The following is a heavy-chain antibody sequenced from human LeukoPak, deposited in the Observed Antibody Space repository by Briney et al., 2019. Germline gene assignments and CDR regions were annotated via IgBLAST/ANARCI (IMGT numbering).Heavy chain of an antibody. J-gene: IGHJ6*03. Sequence: GGSLRLSCAASGFTFSSYWMTWVRQAPGKGLEWVANIKQDGSENYSVDSLKGRFTISRDNAKKLLYLQMNSLRVEDTAVYYCARVGPPYYYYYMDVWGKGTTVTVSS. CDR3: ARVGPPYYYYYMDV. V-gene: IGHV3-7*01. CDR2: IKQDGSEN. CDR1: GFTFSSYW.